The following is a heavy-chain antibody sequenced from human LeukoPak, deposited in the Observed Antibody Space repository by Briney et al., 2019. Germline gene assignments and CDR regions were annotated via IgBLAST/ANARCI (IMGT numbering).Heavy chain of an antibody. CDR2: FDPEDGET. D-gene: IGHD4-23*01. CDR1: GYTLTELS. V-gene: IGHV1-24*01. CDR3: ATFPPNPTTVDHDY. J-gene: IGHJ4*02. Sequence: ASVNVSCKVSGYTLTELSMHWVRQAPGKGLEWMGGFDPEDGETIYAQKFQGRVTMTEDTSTDTAYMELSSLRSEDTAVYYCATFPPNPTTVDHDYWGQGTLVTVSS.